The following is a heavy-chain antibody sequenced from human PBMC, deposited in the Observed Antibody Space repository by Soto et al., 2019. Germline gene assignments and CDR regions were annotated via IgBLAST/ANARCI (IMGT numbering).Heavy chain of an antibody. CDR2: INSDGSST. CDR3: ARAYWSSTSCYTQEGQYYYGMDV. CDR1: GFTFSSYW. D-gene: IGHD2-2*02. V-gene: IGHV3-74*01. Sequence: GGSLRLSCAASGFTFSSYWMNWVRQAPGKGLVWVSRINSDGSSTSYADSVKGRFTISRDNAKNTLYLQMNSLRAEDTAVYYCARAYWSSTSCYTQEGQYYYGMDVWGQGTTVTVSS. J-gene: IGHJ6*02.